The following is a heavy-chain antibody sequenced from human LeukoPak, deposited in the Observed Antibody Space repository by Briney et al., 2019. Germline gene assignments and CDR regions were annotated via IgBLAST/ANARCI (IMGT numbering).Heavy chain of an antibody. CDR2: IYSGGSI. J-gene: IGHJ6*03. D-gene: IGHD2-2*03. CDR1: GFTVSNNY. Sequence: GGSLRLSCAASGFTVSNNYMSWVRQAPGKGLEWVSVIYSGGSIYYADSVKGRFTISRDNSKNTLYLQMNSLRADDTAVYYCARVSGYCSSTSCYQYISYYYYMDVWGKGTTVTVSS. CDR3: ARVSGYCSSTSCYQYISYYYYMDV. V-gene: IGHV3-66*01.